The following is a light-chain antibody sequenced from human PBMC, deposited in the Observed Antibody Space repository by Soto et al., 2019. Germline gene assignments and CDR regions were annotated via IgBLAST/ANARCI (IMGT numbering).Light chain of an antibody. Sequence: QSALTQPASVSGSPGQSITISCTGTSSDVGGYNYVSWYQQHPGKAPKPLIYKFSNRPSGVSNRFSGSKSGNTASLTISGLQAEDEADYYCSSYTSSSTYVVFGGGTKLTVL. CDR2: KFS. CDR1: SSDVGGYNY. V-gene: IGLV2-14*01. J-gene: IGLJ2*01. CDR3: SSYTSSSTYVV.